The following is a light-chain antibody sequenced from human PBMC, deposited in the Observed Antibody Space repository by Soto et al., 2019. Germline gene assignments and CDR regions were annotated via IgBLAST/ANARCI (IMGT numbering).Light chain of an antibody. CDR1: QSISNY. V-gene: IGKV1-39*01. Sequence: DIQMTQSPSSLSASVGDRVTITCRASQSISNYLNWYQQKPGKAPKLLIYAASSLQSGVPSRFSGSGSGTDFTLTISSLQHEDFATYYCQQSYSTPRTFGQGTKVEIK. CDR2: AAS. CDR3: QQSYSTPRT. J-gene: IGKJ1*01.